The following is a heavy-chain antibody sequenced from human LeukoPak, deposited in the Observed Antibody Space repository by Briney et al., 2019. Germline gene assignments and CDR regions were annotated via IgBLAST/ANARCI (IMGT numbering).Heavy chain of an antibody. D-gene: IGHD2-2*01. Sequence: ASVKVSCKASGYTFTSYGISWERQAPGQGLEWMGWISAYNGNTNYAQKLQGRVTITADESTSTAYMELSSLRSEDTAVYYCARNAIFDCSSTSCYGWFYYGMDVWGQGTTVTVSS. J-gene: IGHJ6*02. CDR3: ARNAIFDCSSTSCYGWFYYGMDV. CDR2: ISAYNGNT. V-gene: IGHV1-18*01. CDR1: GYTFTSYG.